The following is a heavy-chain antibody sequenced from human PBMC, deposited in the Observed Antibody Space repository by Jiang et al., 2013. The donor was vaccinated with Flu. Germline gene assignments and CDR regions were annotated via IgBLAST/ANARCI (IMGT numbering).Heavy chain of an antibody. Sequence: PGLVKPSQTLSLTCTVSGGSISSGGYYWSWIRQYPGKGLEWIGYISDSGSTYYNPSLKSRVTISVDMSKDQFSLKLTSVTGADTAVYYCARAIEETTTRSYWFDPGAREPWSPSP. CDR1: GGSISSGGYY. CDR3: ARAIEETTTRSYWFDP. CDR2: ISDSGST. J-gene: IGHJ5*02. V-gene: IGHV4-31*03. D-gene: IGHD1-1*01.